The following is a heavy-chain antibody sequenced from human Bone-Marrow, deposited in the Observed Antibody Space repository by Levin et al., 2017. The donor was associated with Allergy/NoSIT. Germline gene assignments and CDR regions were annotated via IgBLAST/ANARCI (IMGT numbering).Heavy chain of an antibody. J-gene: IGHJ3*01. CDR3: ARVVVTAIVASDAFDL. D-gene: IGHD2-21*02. CDR1: GDSISSYF. CDR2: IYYSGTT. Sequence: TSETLSLTCTVSGDSISSYFWTWVRQSPGKGLEWIGYIYYSGTTNYNPPLKSPVSMSMDTSKNHFSLKLNALSAADTAVDYCARVVVTAIVASDAFDLWDQGTMVLVSS. V-gene: IGHV4-59*01.